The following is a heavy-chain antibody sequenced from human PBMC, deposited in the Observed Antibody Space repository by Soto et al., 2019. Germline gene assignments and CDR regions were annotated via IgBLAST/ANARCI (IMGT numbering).Heavy chain of an antibody. J-gene: IGHJ4*02. Sequence: GASMKVSCKASGYTFTSYGISRVRQAPGQGLEWMGWISAYNGNTNYAQKLQGRVTMTTDTSTSTAYMELRSLRSDDTAVYYCARGALRSGSGSYVYWGQGTLVTVSS. D-gene: IGHD3-10*01. V-gene: IGHV1-18*01. CDR3: ARGALRSGSGSYVY. CDR1: GYTFTSYG. CDR2: ISAYNGNT.